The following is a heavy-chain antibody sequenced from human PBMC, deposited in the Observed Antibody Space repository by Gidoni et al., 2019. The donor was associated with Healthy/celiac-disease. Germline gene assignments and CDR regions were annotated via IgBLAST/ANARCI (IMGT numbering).Heavy chain of an antibody. CDR2: IYWTDDK. CDR1: GISLSTSVVG. J-gene: IGHJ4*02. CDR3: AHSTLRFLEWRPFDY. V-gene: IGHV2-5*01. D-gene: IGHD3-3*01. Sequence: QITLKESGPTLVKPTQTLTLTCTFSGISLSTSVVGVGWIRQPPGKALEWLALIYWTDDKRYSPSLKSRLTITKDTSKNQVVLTMTNMDPVDTATYYCAHSTLRFLEWRPFDYWGQGTLVTVSS.